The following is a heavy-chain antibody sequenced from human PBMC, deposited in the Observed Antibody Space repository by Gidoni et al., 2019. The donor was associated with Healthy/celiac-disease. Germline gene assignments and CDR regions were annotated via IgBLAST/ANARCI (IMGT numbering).Heavy chain of an antibody. CDR3: ARDVPFPKLVVRGVITTGVPTNYYGMDV. CDR2: INPSGGST. CDR1: GYTFTSYY. J-gene: IGHJ6*02. D-gene: IGHD3-10*01. V-gene: IGHV1-46*01. Sequence: QVQLVQSGAEVKKPGASVKVSCKASGYTFTSYYMHWVRQAPGQGLEWMGIINPSGGSTSYAQKFQGRVTMTRDTSTSTVYMELSSLRSEDTAVYYCARDVPFPKLVVRGVITTGVPTNYYGMDVWGQGTTVTVSS.